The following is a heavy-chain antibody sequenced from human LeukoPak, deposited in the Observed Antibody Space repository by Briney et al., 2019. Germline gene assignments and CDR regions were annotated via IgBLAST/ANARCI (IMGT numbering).Heavy chain of an antibody. CDR2: INPNSGGT. CDR1: GYTFTGYY. J-gene: IGHJ6*02. V-gene: IGHV1-2*02. Sequence: AASVKVSCKASGYTFTGYYMHWVRQAPGQGLEWMGWINPNSGGTNYAQKFQGRVTMTGDTSISTAYMELSRLRSDDTAVYYCARGAGGGTSFMDVWGQGTTVTVSS. CDR3: ARGAGGGTSFMDV. D-gene: IGHD2-2*01.